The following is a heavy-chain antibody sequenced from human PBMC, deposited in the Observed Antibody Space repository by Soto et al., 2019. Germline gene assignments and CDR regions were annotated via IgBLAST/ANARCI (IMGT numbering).Heavy chain of an antibody. Sequence: SETLSLTCTVSGGSVSSGSYYWSWIRQPPGKGLEWIGYIYYSGSTNYNPSLKSRVTISVDTSKNQFSLKLSSVTAADTAVYYCARSSIMVGAVAGTFDYWGQGTLVTVSS. V-gene: IGHV4-61*01. D-gene: IGHD6-19*01. CDR2: IYYSGST. CDR1: GGSVSSGSYY. CDR3: ARSSIMVGAVAGTFDY. J-gene: IGHJ4*02.